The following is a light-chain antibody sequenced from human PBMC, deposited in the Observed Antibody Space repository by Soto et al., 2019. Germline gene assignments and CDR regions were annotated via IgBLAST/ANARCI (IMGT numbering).Light chain of an antibody. CDR3: GTWDSSLSAGPVV. J-gene: IGLJ2*01. CDR2: ENN. Sequence: QSVLTQPPSVSAAPGQKVTLSCSGSSSNIGNNYVSWYQQLPGTAPKILIYENNKRPSGIPDRFSGSKSGTSATLGITGLQTGDEADYYCGTWDSSLSAGPVVFGGGTKRTV. CDR1: SSNIGNNY. V-gene: IGLV1-51*02.